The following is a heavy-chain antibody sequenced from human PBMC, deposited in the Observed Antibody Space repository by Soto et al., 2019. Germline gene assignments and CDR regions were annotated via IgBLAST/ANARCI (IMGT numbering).Heavy chain of an antibody. CDR1: GFTFSSYG. D-gene: IGHD2-2*01. Sequence: QVQLVESGGGVVQPGRSLRLSCAASGFTFSSYGMHWVRQAPGKGLEWVAVIWYDGSNKYYADSVKGRFTISRDNSKKTLYLQMNSLRAEDTAVYYCARSGGYDLGSFDYWGQGTLVTVSS. J-gene: IGHJ4*02. CDR2: IWYDGSNK. CDR3: ARSGGYDLGSFDY. V-gene: IGHV3-33*01.